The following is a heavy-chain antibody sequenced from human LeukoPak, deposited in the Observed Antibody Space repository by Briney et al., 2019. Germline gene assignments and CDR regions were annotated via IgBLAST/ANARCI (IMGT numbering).Heavy chain of an antibody. Sequence: ASVNVSCKAPGYTFTSYDINWVRQATGQGVEWMGWMNPNSGNTGYAQKFQGRVTMTRNTSISTAYMELSSLRSEDTAVYYCARGRTTGQSDYGMDVWGQGTTVTVSS. CDR3: ARGRTTGQSDYGMDV. D-gene: IGHD1-1*01. V-gene: IGHV1-8*01. CDR1: GYTFTSYD. CDR2: MNPNSGNT. J-gene: IGHJ6*02.